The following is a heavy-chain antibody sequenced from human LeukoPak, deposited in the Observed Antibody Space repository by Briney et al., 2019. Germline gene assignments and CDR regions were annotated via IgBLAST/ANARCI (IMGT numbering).Heavy chain of an antibody. V-gene: IGHV4-4*07. CDR2: IYTSGNT. CDR3: ARGSREMATIFDY. Sequence: SETLSLTCTVSGGSISSYYWDWIRQPAGKGLEWIGRIYTSGNTNYSPSLKSRVTMSVDTSKNQFSLKLSSVTAADTAVYYCARGSREMATIFDYWGQGTLVTVSS. CDR1: GGSISSYY. D-gene: IGHD5-24*01. J-gene: IGHJ4*02.